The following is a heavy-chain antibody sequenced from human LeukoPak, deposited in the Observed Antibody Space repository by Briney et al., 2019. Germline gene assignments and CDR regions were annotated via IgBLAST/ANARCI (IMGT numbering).Heavy chain of an antibody. CDR2: ISYDGSNK. J-gene: IGHJ4*02. V-gene: IGHV3-30-3*01. CDR1: GFTFSSYA. D-gene: IGHD3-10*01. Sequence: GGSLRLSCAASGFTFSSYAMHWVRQAPGKGLEWVAVISYDGSNKYYADSVKGRFTISRDNSKNTLYLQMNSLRAEDTAVYYCAKDGGMVRGVILDYWGQGTLVTVSS. CDR3: AKDGGMVRGVILDY.